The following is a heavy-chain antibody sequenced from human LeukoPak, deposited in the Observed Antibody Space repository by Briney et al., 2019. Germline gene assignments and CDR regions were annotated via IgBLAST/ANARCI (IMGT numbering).Heavy chain of an antibody. CDR2: IYSGGST. D-gene: IGHD3-22*01. CDR3: ATQNYYDSSGYYDY. J-gene: IGHJ4*02. Sequence: GGSLRLSCAASEFTFSSYAMSWVRQAPGKGLEWVSVIYSGGSTYYADSVKGRFTISRDNSKNTLYLQMNSLRAEDTAVYYCATQNYYDSSGYYDYWGQGTLVTVSS. V-gene: IGHV3-66*01. CDR1: EFTFSSYA.